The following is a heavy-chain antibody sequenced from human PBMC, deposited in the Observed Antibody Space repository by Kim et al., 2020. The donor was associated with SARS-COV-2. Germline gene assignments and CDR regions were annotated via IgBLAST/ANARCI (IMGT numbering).Heavy chain of an antibody. CDR2: IYYSGST. D-gene: IGHD3-3*01. J-gene: IGHJ5*02. CDR1: GGSISSSSYY. Sequence: SETLSLTCTVSGGSISSSSYYWGWIRQPPGKGLEWIGSIYYSGSTYYNPSLKSRVTISVDTSKNQFSLKLSSVTAADTAVYYCARQWRGFGVVTPENWFDPWGQGTLVTVSS. CDR3: ARQWRGFGVVTPENWFDP. V-gene: IGHV4-39*01.